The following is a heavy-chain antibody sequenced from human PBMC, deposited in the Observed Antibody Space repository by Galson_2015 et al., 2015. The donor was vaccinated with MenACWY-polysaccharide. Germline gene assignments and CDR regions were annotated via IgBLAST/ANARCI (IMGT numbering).Heavy chain of an antibody. CDR3: ARSGSHDY. J-gene: IGHJ4*02. CDR2: ISPSSTTM. D-gene: IGHD1-26*01. Sequence: SLRLSCAASGFTFSNYHMNWVRQAPGKGLEWVSYISPSSTTMLYADSVRGRFTISRDNAENSLYLQMNSLRDEDTAVYYCARSGSHDYWGQGTLVTVSS. CDR1: GFTFSNYH. V-gene: IGHV3-48*02.